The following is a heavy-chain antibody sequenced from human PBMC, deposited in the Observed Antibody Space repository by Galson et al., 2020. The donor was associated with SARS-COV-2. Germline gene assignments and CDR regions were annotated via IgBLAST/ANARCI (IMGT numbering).Heavy chain of an antibody. Sequence: LSLTCAASGFTFSGQAMHWVRPAPGKGLEWVGIISYDGTTRYNGDSVKGRFTISRDNSKNTLFLQMNNLRPEDTATYYCARETDDYSSSWYDYWGQGTRVTVSS. D-gene: IGHD6-13*01. CDR1: GFTFSGQA. CDR3: ARETDDYSSSWYDY. V-gene: IGHV3-30*01. J-gene: IGHJ4*02. CDR2: ISYDGTTR.